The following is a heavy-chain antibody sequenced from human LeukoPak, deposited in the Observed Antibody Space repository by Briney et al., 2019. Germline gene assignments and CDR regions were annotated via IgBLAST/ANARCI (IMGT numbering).Heavy chain of an antibody. V-gene: IGHV4-59*01. CDR1: GGSIRSYY. CDR2: IYYSGST. J-gene: IGHJ4*02. CDR3: ARQIYGGNSIDY. D-gene: IGHD4-23*01. Sequence: PSETLSLTCTVSGGSIRSYYWSWIRQPPGKGLEWIGYIYYSGSTNYNPSLKSRVTISVDTSKNQFSLKLSSVTAADTAVHYCARQIYGGNSIDYWGQGTLVTVSS.